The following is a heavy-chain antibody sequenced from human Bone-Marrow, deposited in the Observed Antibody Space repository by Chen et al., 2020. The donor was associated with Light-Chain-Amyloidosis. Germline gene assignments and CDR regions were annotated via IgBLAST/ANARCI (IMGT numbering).Heavy chain of an antibody. J-gene: IGHJ4*02. D-gene: IGHD6-6*01. CDR3: ARGDRSSSSSRFSPGYYFDY. CDR1: GFTFSSYG. Sequence: QVQLVESGGGVVQPGRSLRLSCAASGFTFSSYGMHWVRQAPGKGLEWVAVIWYDGSNKYYADSVNGRFTISRDNSKNTLYLQMNRLRAEDTAVYYCARGDRSSSSSRFSPGYYFDYWGQGTLVTVSS. V-gene: IGHV3-33*01. CDR2: IWYDGSNK.